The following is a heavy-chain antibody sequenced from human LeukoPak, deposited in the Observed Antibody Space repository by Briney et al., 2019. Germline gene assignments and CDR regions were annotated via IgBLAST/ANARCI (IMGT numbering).Heavy chain of an antibody. CDR1: GFTFDDYA. D-gene: IGHD2-8*01. CDR2: ISWNSGSI. CDR3: AKDRAYCTNGVCHHYYYYGMDV. V-gene: IGHV3-9*01. J-gene: IGHJ6*02. Sequence: HPGGSLRLSCAASGFTFDDYAMHWVRQAPGKGLEWVSGISWNSGSIGYADSVKGRFTISRDNAKNSLYLQMNSLRAEDTALYYCAKDRAYCTNGVCHHYYYYGMDVWGQGTTVTVSS.